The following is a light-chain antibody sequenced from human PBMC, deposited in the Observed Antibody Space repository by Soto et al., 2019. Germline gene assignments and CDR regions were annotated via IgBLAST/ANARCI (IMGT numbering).Light chain of an antibody. Sequence: MTQSPSTLSASIGDTVIITCRASQSVSSNLAWYQQKPGQAPRLLIYGASTRATGIPARFSGSGSGTEFTLTISSLQSEDFAVYYCQQYNNWPITFGQGTRLEI. J-gene: IGKJ5*01. CDR3: QQYNNWPIT. CDR2: GAS. V-gene: IGKV3-15*01. CDR1: QSVSSN.